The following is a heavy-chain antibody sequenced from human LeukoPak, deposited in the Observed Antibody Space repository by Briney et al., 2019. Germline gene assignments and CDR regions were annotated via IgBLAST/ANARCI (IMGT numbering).Heavy chain of an antibody. V-gene: IGHV4-30-4*01. Sequence: SQTLSLTCTVSGGSISSGDYYWSWIRQPPGKGLEWIGYIYYSGSTYYNPSLKSRVTISVDTSKNQFSLKLSSVTAADTAVYYCARDPGRPGYCSGGSCYYFDYWGQGTLVTVSS. D-gene: IGHD2-15*01. CDR2: IYYSGST. CDR1: GGSISSGDYY. CDR3: ARDPGRPGYCSGGSCYYFDY. J-gene: IGHJ4*02.